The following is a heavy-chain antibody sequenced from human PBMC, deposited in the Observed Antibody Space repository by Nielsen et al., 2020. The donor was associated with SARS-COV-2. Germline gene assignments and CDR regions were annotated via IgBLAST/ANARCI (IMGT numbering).Heavy chain of an antibody. CDR1: GGSMSGFY. CDR3: ARVGYCSSPSCYTSYMDV. V-gene: IGHV4-59*01. J-gene: IGHJ6*03. Sequence: SETLSLTCTVSGGSMSGFYWSWLRQPPGKGLEWIGYMYHSGNTNYNPSLKSRVTISVDTSKSQFSLTLSSVTAADTAIYYCARVGYCSSPSCYTSYMDVWGKGTTVTVSS. CDR2: MYHSGNT. D-gene: IGHD2-2*01.